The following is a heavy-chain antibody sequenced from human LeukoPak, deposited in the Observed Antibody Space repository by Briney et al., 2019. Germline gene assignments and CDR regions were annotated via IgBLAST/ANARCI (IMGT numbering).Heavy chain of an antibody. V-gene: IGHV3-7*01. D-gene: IGHD6-13*01. CDR1: GFTFSSYW. CDR3: ARDVSSSWYLEWGNGMDV. CDR2: IKQDGSEK. J-gene: IGHJ6*02. Sequence: PGGSLRLSCAASGFTFSSYWMSWVRQAPGKGLEWVANIKQDGSEKYYVDSVKGRFTISRDNAKNSLYLQMNSLRAEDTAVYYCARDVSSSWYLEWGNGMDVWGQGTTVTVSS.